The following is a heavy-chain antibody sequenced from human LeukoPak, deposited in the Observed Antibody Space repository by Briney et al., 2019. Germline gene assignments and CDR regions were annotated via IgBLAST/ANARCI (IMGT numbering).Heavy chain of an antibody. V-gene: IGHV1-8*02. CDR2: INPNSGGT. CDR3: ARGGSSSWYRGDNWFYP. D-gene: IGHD6-13*01. Sequence: ASVKVSCKASGYTFTGYYMHWVRQAPGQGLEWIGGINPNSGGTGYAQKFQGRVTMTRNTSISTAYMELSSLRSEDTAVYYCARGGSSSWYRGDNWFYPWGQGTLVTVSS. CDR1: GYTFTGYY. J-gene: IGHJ5*02.